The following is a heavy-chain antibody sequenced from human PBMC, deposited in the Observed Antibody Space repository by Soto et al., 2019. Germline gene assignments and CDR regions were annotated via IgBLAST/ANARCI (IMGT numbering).Heavy chain of an antibody. Sequence: GGALRISCAASGYTCRSFTMNWVRPSPGKGLEWVSTISSNSAYIYYTDALRGRFTISRDNAKNSLHLQMNSLRAEDTAVYYCTRDASRDSSARGWFDPWGPGTLVSVSS. CDR1: GYTCRSFT. J-gene: IGHJ5*02. D-gene: IGHD6-13*01. CDR3: TRDASRDSSARGWFDP. CDR2: ISSNSAYI. V-gene: IGHV3-21*01.